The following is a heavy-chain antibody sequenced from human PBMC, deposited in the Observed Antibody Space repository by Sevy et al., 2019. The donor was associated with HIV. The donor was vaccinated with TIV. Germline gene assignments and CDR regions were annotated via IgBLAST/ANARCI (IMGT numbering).Heavy chain of an antibody. CDR3: ARWRGAQSEFDY. D-gene: IGHD3-3*01. V-gene: IGHV3-48*04. CDR2: ISSHGSTL. J-gene: IGHJ4*02. CDR1: GFTFSRYS. Sequence: GGSLRLSCAASGFTFSRYSMNWVRQAPGKGLERVSYISSHGSTLYYADSVKGRFTISRDNAENSVDLQMKSLRAEDTAVYFCARWRGAQSEFDYWGQGTRVTVSS.